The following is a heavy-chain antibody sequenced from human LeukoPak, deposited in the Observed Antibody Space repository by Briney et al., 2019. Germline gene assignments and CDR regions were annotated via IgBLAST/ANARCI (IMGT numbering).Heavy chain of an antibody. CDR2: IYYSGNT. V-gene: IGHV4-59*08. Sequence: SETLSLTCTVSGGSMSSYYWSWIRQPPGKGLEWSGYIYYSGNTNYNPSLKSRVSISVDTSKNQFSLKRSSVPAADTAVYYCARVWYGKTDYWGQGTLVTVSS. CDR1: GGSMSSYY. CDR3: ARVWYGKTDY. D-gene: IGHD3-16*01. J-gene: IGHJ4*02.